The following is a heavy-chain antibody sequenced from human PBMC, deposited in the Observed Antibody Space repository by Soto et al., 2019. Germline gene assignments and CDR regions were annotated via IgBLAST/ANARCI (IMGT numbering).Heavy chain of an antibody. V-gene: IGHV3-23*01. J-gene: IGHJ4*02. CDR2: ISGSGGST. CDR3: AKDRRSPGYFDY. Sequence: RRLSCAASGFTFSSYAMSWVRQAPGKGLEWVSAISGSGGSTYYADSVKGRFTISRDNSKNTLYLQMNSLRAEDTAVYYCAKDRRSPGYFDYWGQGTLVTVSS. CDR1: GFTFSSYA.